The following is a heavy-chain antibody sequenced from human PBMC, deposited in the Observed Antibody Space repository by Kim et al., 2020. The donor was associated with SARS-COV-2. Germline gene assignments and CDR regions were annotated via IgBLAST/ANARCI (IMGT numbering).Heavy chain of an antibody. CDR3: ARPQDYDISTGHTHYY. V-gene: IGHV3-11*01. Sequence: GGSLRLSCAASGFTFSDSYMSWIRQAPGKGLEWVAYISSSGTTIYYAYSVKGRFTIPISTAKKSLYLQIDSLRAKDAAVDVFARPQDYDISTGHTHYY. CDR2: ISSSGTTI. J-gene: IGHJ6*01. D-gene: IGHD3-9*01. CDR1: GFTFSDSY.